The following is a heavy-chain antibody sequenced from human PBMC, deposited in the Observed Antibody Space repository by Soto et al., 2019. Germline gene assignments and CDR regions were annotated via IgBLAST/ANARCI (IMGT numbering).Heavy chain of an antibody. CDR2: INPNGGGT. J-gene: IGHJ6*03. V-gene: IGHV1-2*02. CDR1: GYTFSDYY. Sequence: QVQLVQSGAEVKKPGASVTVSCKASGYTFSDYYLHWVRQAPGQGPEWMGWINPNGGGTKYGQKFRVRVTMTRDTSVRTAFMELNSLKSDDTAVYYCARESGGATATLDYYYFYMDVWGKGTTVTVSS. D-gene: IGHD5-12*01. CDR3: ARESGGATATLDYYYFYMDV.